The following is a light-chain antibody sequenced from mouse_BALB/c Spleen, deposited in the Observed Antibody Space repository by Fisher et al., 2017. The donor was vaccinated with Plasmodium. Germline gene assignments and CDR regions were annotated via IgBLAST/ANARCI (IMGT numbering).Light chain of an antibody. J-gene: IGKJ5*01. V-gene: IGKV5-43*01. CDR3: QQSNSWPLT. Sequence: DIVITQTPATLSVTPGDSVSLSCRASQFIGNNLHWYQQKSLESPRLLIKYASQSISGIPSRFSGSGSVTDFTLNINSVETEDFGMYFCQQSNSWPLTFGAGTKLELK. CDR2: YAS. CDR1: QFIGNN.